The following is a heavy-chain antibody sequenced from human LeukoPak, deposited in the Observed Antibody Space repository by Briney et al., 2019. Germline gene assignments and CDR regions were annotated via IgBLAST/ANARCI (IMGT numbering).Heavy chain of an antibody. Sequence: ASVKVSCKVSGYTLSELSMHWVRQAPGKGREWMGGFDPEDGETVYAQKFQGRVTMTEDTSTDTAYMELSSLRSEDTAVYYCGTPKVYYYGSGVEYYFDYWGQGTLVTVSS. J-gene: IGHJ4*02. D-gene: IGHD3-10*01. CDR1: GYTLSELS. CDR3: GTPKVYYYGSGVEYYFDY. CDR2: FDPEDGET. V-gene: IGHV1-24*01.